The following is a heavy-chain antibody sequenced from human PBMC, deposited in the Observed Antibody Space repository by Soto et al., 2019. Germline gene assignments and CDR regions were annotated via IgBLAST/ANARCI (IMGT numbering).Heavy chain of an antibody. Sequence: LRLSCAASGFTFSDYYMSWIRQAPGKGLEWVSYISSSGSTIYYADSVKGRFTISRDNAKNSLYLQMNSLRAEDTAVYYCARDPRDLLLRSLEWFDYGMDVWGQGTTVTVSS. CDR2: ISSSGSTI. J-gene: IGHJ6*02. CDR1: GFTFSDYY. V-gene: IGHV3-11*01. D-gene: IGHD3-3*01. CDR3: ARDPRDLLLRSLEWFDYGMDV.